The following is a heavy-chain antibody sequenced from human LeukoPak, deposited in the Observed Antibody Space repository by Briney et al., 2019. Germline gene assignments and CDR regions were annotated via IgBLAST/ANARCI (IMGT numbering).Heavy chain of an antibody. CDR2: IDTDGKST. CDR3: VRDKDGYNF. D-gene: IGHD5-24*01. V-gene: IGHV3-74*01. J-gene: IGHJ4*02. CDR1: GFTLNTYF. Sequence: GGSLRLSCAASGFTLNTYFMHWVRQAPGKRLVWVSRIDTDGKSTTYADSVKGRFTISRDNAKNTLYLQMNSLRAEDTAVYYCVRDKDGYNFWGQGTLVSVSS.